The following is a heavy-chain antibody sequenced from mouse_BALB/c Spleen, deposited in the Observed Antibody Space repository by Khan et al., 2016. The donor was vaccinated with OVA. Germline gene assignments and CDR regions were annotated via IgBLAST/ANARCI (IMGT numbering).Heavy chain of an antibody. V-gene: IGHV1-69*02. CDR1: GYTFTNYW. CDR3: TREGVVGSSFAY. CDR2: IYPSDSYT. J-gene: IGHJ3*01. Sequence: QVQLKQSGTELVRPGASVKLSCKASGYTFTNYWINWVKQRPGQGLEWIGNIYPSDSYTNYNQKFKDKATLTVDKSSSTASLQLSSPTSEDSAVYSCTREGVVGSSFAYWGQGTLVTVSA.